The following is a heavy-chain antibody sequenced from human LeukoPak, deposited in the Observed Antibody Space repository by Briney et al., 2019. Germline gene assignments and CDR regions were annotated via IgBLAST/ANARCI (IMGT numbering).Heavy chain of an antibody. CDR1: GGSFSGYY. CDR2: INHSGST. Sequence: SETLSLTCAVYGGSFSGYYWSWIRQPPGKGREWSGEINHSGSTNYNPSLKSRVTISVDTSKNQFSLKLSSVTAADTAVYYCARTGYSSSCCDYWGQGTLVTVSS. V-gene: IGHV4-34*01. J-gene: IGHJ4*02. CDR3: ARTGYSSSCCDY. D-gene: IGHD6-13*01.